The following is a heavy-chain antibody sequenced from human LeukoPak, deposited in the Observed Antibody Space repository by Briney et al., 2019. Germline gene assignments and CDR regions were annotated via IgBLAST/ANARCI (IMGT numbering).Heavy chain of an antibody. J-gene: IGHJ4*02. Sequence: GGSLRLSCAASGCSFSSYAMRRVRQAPGKGLEWVSAITGSGDSTYYADSVKGRFTISRDNSKNTLYLQMNSLRAEGTAVYYCADSNYWYPVDYWGQGTLVTVSS. CDR2: ITGSGDST. CDR3: ADSNYWYPVDY. CDR1: GCSFSSYA. V-gene: IGHV3-23*01. D-gene: IGHD4-11*01.